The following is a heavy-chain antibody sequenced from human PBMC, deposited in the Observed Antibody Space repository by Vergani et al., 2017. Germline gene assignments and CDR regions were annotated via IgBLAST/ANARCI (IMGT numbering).Heavy chain of an antibody. V-gene: IGHV3-23*01. CDR1: GFTFSSYA. CDR2: ISGSGGST. Sequence: EVQLLESGGGLVQPGGSLRLSCAASGFTFSSYAMSWVRQAPGKGLEWVSGISGSGGSTYYADSVKGRFTISRDNSKNTLYLQMNSLRAEDTAVYYCAKVFSFFWSGYYGDDYYYGMDVWGQGTTVTVSS. J-gene: IGHJ6*02. CDR3: AKVFSFFWSGYYGDDYYYGMDV. D-gene: IGHD3-3*01.